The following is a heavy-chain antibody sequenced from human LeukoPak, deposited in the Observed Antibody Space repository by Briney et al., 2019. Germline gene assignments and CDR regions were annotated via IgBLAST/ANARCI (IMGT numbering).Heavy chain of an antibody. J-gene: IGHJ4*02. V-gene: IGHV1-46*01. CDR3: ARDYYYDTSGYSEIDY. CDR2: INTSGGSP. CDR1: GYTFTSNY. D-gene: IGHD3-22*01. Sequence: ASVKVSCKASGYTFTSNYMHWVRQAPGQGLEWMGMINTSGGSPSYAQKFQGRVTMTRDTSTSTVYMELSSLRSEDTAVYYCARDYYYDTSGYSEIDYWGQGTLVTVSS.